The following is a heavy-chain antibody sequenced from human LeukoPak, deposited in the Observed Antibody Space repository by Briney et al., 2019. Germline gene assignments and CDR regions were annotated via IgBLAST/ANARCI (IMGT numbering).Heavy chain of an antibody. CDR2: ISSTSSAI. Sequence: GGSLRLSCAASGFTFSSYSINWVRQAPGKGLEWVSYISSTSSAIYYADSVKGRFTISRDNAKNSLYLQMNSLRAEDTAVYYCARVNGSYGDSAYWGQGTLVTVSS. D-gene: IGHD1-26*01. V-gene: IGHV3-48*04. J-gene: IGHJ4*02. CDR1: GFTFSSYS. CDR3: ARVNGSYGDSAY.